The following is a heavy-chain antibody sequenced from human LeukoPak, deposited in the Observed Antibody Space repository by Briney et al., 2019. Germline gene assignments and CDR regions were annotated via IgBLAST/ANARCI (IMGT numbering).Heavy chain of an antibody. D-gene: IGHD6-13*01. V-gene: IGHV3-23*01. CDR1: GFTFSSYA. J-gene: IGHJ4*02. Sequence: GSLRLSCAASGFTFSSYAMTWVRQAPGKGLEWVSAISGSGANTYYADSVKGRFTISRDNSKNTLYLQMNSLRAEDTAVYYCAKGVLYSSSWYNALDYWGQGTLVTVSS. CDR3: AKGVLYSSSWYNALDY. CDR2: ISGSGANT.